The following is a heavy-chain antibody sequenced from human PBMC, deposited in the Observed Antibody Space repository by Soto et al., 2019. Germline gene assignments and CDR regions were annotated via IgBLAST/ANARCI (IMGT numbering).Heavy chain of an antibody. CDR3: ASGTEVSPSWDV. D-gene: IGHD1-26*01. V-gene: IGHV4-30-2*05. Sequence: TLSLTCAVSGGSISSGGYSWSWIRQPPGKGLECIGYIYHSVSTYYNPSLKSRVTISVDTSKNQFSLKLSSVTAADTAVYYCASGTEVSPSWDVWGQGTTVTVSS. CDR1: GGSISSGGYS. J-gene: IGHJ6*02. CDR2: IYHSVST.